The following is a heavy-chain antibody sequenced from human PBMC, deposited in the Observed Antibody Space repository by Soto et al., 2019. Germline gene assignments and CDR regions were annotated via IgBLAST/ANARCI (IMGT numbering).Heavy chain of an antibody. V-gene: IGHV4-34*01. D-gene: IGHD1-1*01. CDR2: INPSEST. CDR3: ARDGYNWGGMDV. J-gene: IGHJ6*02. CDR1: GGSVSGYY. Sequence: QVQLQQWGAGLLKPSETLSLTCAVYGGSVSGYYWSWIRQSPGKGLEWIGEINPSESTNYNPSLKSRVTMSGDTSNNQFSLKLNSVTAADTAVYYCARDGYNWGGMDVWGHGTTVTVSS.